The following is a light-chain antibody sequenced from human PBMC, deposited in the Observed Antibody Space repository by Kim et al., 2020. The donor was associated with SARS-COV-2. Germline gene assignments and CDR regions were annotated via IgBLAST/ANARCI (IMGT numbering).Light chain of an antibody. Sequence: EIVLTQSPATLSLSPGERATLSCRASQSVTSYLAWYQQKRGQAPRLLIYDASNRATGIPARFSGSGSGTDFTLTISSLEPEDFAVYYCQQRATWPVTFGGGTKVDIK. CDR3: QQRATWPVT. CDR1: QSVTSY. V-gene: IGKV3-11*01. J-gene: IGKJ4*01. CDR2: DAS.